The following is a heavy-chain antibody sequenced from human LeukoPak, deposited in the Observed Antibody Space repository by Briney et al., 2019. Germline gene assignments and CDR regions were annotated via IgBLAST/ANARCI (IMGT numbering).Heavy chain of an antibody. J-gene: IGHJ5*02. CDR2: IYTSGST. CDR3: AREPTFISSSWYGGAWFDP. V-gene: IGHV4-4*07. CDR1: GGSISSYY. D-gene: IGHD6-13*01. Sequence: PSETLSLTCTVSGGSISSYYWSWIRQPAGKGLEWIGRIYTSGSTNYNPSLKSRVTMSVDTSKNQFSLKLSSVTAADTAVYYCAREPTFISSSWYGGAWFDPWGQGTLVTVSS.